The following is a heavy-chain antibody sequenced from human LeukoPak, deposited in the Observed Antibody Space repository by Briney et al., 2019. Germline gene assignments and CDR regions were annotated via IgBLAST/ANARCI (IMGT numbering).Heavy chain of an antibody. Sequence: GGSLRLSCAASGSTFSTYCMSWVRQAPGKGLEWVSGIGISGVSTYYEDSVKGRFTISRDNAKNSLYLQMNSLRDGDTAVYYCARDYSSFAFDIWGQGTMVTVSS. J-gene: IGHJ3*02. V-gene: IGHV3-48*02. D-gene: IGHD6-6*01. CDR1: GSTFSTYC. CDR2: IGISGVST. CDR3: ARDYSSFAFDI.